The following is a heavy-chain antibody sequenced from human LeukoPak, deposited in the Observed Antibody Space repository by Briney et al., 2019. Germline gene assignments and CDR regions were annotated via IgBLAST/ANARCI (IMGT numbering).Heavy chain of an antibody. J-gene: IGHJ6*02. Sequence: PGGSLRLSCAASGLTFSSYGMHWVRQAPGKGLEWLAVISFHGSNRYYGDSVRGRFTISRDNSKNTLYLQMNSLRAEDTAVYYCAKARLGEPFSFYYYYYGMDVWGQGTTVTVSS. D-gene: IGHD3-16*01. CDR1: GLTFSSYG. V-gene: IGHV3-30*18. CDR3: AKARLGEPFSFYYYYYGMDV. CDR2: ISFHGSNR.